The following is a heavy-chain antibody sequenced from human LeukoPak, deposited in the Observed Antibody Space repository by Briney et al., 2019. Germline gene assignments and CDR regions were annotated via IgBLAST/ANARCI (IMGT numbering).Heavy chain of an antibody. V-gene: IGHV4-34*01. CDR1: VGSFSGYY. D-gene: IGHD3-22*01. Sequence: SETLSLTCAVSVGSFSGYYWSWIRQPPGKGLEWVADINHGGSTNYNPSLKSRVTISVDTSKNQLYLKLSFVTAEDTAVYYCARGRPYDSSGYYRSGHPTSDYWGQGTVVTVFS. CDR3: ARGRPYDSSGYYRSGHPTSDY. CDR2: INHGGST. J-gene: IGHJ4*02.